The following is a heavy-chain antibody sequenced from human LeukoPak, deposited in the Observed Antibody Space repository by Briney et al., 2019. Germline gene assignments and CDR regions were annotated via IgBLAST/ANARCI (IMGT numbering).Heavy chain of an antibody. CDR3: AKVPVIAAAGTLWFDP. D-gene: IGHD6-13*01. V-gene: IGHV3-66*01. Sequence: GGSLRLSCAGSGFIVSSNYMSWVRQAAGKGLEWVSVIYGSSRTYYADSVKGRFTISRDNSKNTLYLQMNSLRAEDTAVYYCAKVPVIAAAGTLWFDPWGQGTLVTVSS. J-gene: IGHJ5*02. CDR2: IYGSSRT. CDR1: GFIVSSNY.